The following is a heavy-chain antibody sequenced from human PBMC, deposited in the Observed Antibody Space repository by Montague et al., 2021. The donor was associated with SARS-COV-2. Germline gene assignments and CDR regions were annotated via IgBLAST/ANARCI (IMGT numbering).Heavy chain of an antibody. V-gene: IGHV4-59*11. CDR1: GGSMSDHY. CDR2: IYYSGGI. CDR3: ARAVSVRRAVNWFDP. D-gene: IGHD3-10*01. Sequence: SETLSLTCTVSGGSMSDHYWAWVRQPPGKGLEWLAYIYYSGGINSNASLKSRVSMSVDTSKNQFSLKLTSVTAADTAVYYCARAVSVRRAVNWFDPWGRGTLVTVS. J-gene: IGHJ5*02.